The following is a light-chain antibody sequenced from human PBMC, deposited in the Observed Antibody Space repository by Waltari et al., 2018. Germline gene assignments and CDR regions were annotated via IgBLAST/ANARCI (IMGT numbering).Light chain of an antibody. CDR2: GTS. CDR1: QSGTSNP. J-gene: IGKJ4*01. CDR3: QQYDGEVVT. Sequence: EIVLTQSPGTLSLSPGERATLSCRASQSGTSNPLTWYQQKLGQAPRLRIYGTSSRATGIPDRFSGSGSGTDFTLTISRLEPEDFAVYYCQQYDGEVVTFGGGTKVEI. V-gene: IGKV3-20*01.